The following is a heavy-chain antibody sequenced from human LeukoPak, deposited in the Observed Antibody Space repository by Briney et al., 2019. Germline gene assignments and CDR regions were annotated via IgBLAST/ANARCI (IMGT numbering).Heavy chain of an antibody. CDR1: GGTFSSYA. J-gene: IGHJ6*02. CDR2: IIPIFRIA. Sequence: ASVKVPCKASGGTFSSYAISWVRQAPGQGLEWMGRIIPIFRIANYAQKFQGRVTITADKSTSTAYMELSSLRSEDTAVYYCARDLTRDGYNHDIRYGMDVWGQGTTVTVSS. CDR3: ARDLTRDGYNHDIRYGMDV. D-gene: IGHD5-24*01. V-gene: IGHV1-69*04.